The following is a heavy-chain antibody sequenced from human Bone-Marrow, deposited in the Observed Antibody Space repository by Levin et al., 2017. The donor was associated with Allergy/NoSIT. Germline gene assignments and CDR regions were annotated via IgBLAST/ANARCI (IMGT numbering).Heavy chain of an antibody. V-gene: IGHV4-59*01. D-gene: IGHD6-6*01. CDR3: ARYRHNSSSYPGAGRDDAFDI. CDR2: IYYSGST. Sequence: PSETLSLTCTVSGGSISSYYWSWIRQPPGKGLEWIGYIYYSGSTNYNPSLKSRVTISVDTSKNQFSLKLSSVTAADTAVYYCARYRHNSSSYPGAGRDDAFDIWGQGTMVTVSS. J-gene: IGHJ3*02. CDR1: GGSISSYY.